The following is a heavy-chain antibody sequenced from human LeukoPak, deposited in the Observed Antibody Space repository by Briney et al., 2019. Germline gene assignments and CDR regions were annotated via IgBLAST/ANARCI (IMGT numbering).Heavy chain of an antibody. CDR2: INPNSGGT. Sequence: ASVKVSCKASGYTFTGYYMHWVRQAPGQGLEWMGWINPNSGGTNYVQKFQGRVTMTRDTSISTAYMELSRLRSDDTAVYYCARGSYDYVWGSYRPPVDYWGQGTLVTVSS. V-gene: IGHV1-2*02. CDR3: ARGSYDYVWGSYRPPVDY. J-gene: IGHJ4*02. D-gene: IGHD3-16*02. CDR1: GYTFTGYY.